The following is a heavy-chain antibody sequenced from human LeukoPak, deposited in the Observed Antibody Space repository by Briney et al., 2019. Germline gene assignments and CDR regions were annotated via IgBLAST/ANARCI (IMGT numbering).Heavy chain of an antibody. V-gene: IGHV1-69*05. J-gene: IGHJ5*02. CDR3: ASVAAAGTIWFDP. CDR2: IIPIFGTA. Sequence: ASVKVSCKASGGTFSSYAISWVRQAPGQGLEWMGGIIPIFGTANYAQKFQGRVTITTDESTSTAYMELSSPRSEDTAVYYCASVAAAGTIWFDPWGQGTLVTVSS. CDR1: GGTFSSYA. D-gene: IGHD6-13*01.